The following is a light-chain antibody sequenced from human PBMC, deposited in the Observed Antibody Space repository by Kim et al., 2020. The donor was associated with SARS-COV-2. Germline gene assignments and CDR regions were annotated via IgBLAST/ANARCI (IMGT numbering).Light chain of an antibody. Sequence: QAVVTQEPSLTVSPGGTVTLTCGSGTGAVTSGYYPNWFQQKPGQAPRALIYNTGNKYSWTHARFSGSLLGDKAALTLSNVQPEDEAEYYCLLFYGGAWVFGGGTKLTVL. CDR2: NTG. J-gene: IGLJ3*02. CDR3: LLFYGGAWV. CDR1: TGAVTSGYY. V-gene: IGLV7-43*01.